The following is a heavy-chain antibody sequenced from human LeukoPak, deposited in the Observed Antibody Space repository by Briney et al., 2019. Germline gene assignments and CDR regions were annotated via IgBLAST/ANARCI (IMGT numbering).Heavy chain of an antibody. CDR1: GDSISSYY. CDR3: ARGDSGYDNDAFDI. J-gene: IGHJ3*02. V-gene: IGHV4-59*07. Sequence: SDTLSLTCTVSGDSISSYYWSWIRQPPGKGLECLGYIYYSGSTNYNPSLKSRVPISVDTSKNQFSLKLSSVTAADTAVYYCARGDSGYDNDAFDIWGQGTMVTVSS. D-gene: IGHD5-12*01. CDR2: IYYSGST.